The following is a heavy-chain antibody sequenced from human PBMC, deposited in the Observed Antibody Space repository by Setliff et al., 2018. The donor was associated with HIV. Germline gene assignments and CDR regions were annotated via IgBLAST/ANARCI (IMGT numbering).Heavy chain of an antibody. CDR2: IIPMFGTA. J-gene: IGHJ3*02. CDR1: GDTFRSRA. CDR3: ATITVAGTGAFDI. D-gene: IGHD6-19*01. V-gene: IGHV1-69*13. Sequence: SVKVSCKASGDTFRSRAFNWVRQAPGQGPEWMGGIIPMFGTANYAQKFQGRVTITADESTSTVYMELSSLRSDDTALYYCATITVAGTGAFDIWGQGTMVTVSS.